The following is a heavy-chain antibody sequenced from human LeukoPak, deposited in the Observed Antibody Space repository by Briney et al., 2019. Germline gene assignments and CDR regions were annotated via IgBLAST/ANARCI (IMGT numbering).Heavy chain of an antibody. CDR2: ISYDGSNK. J-gene: IGHJ4*02. D-gene: IGHD1-26*01. Sequence: PGGSLRLSCAASGFTLSSYGMHWVRQAPGKGLEWVAVISYDGSNKYYADSVKGRFTISRDNSKNTLYLQMNSLRAEDTAVYYCAKPQWELVYYFDYWGQGTLVTVSS. V-gene: IGHV3-30*18. CDR3: AKPQWELVYYFDY. CDR1: GFTLSSYG.